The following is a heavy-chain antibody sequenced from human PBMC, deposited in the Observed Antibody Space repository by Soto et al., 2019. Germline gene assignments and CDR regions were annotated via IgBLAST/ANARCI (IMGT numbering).Heavy chain of an antibody. CDR2: IYVSGST. D-gene: IGHD1-26*01. CDR1: GGSISSGNFY. J-gene: IGHJ4*02. Sequence: VQLQESGPGLVRPSETLSLTCTVSGGSISSGNFYWSWIRQPHGKGLEWIGYIYVSGSTSYSPSLKSRLTITLNTSNHQFSLKLTSVTAADTAVYYFAHDSHGGNTYFDLWGQGALVTVSS. CDR3: AHDSHGGNTYFDL. V-gene: IGHV4-30-4*01.